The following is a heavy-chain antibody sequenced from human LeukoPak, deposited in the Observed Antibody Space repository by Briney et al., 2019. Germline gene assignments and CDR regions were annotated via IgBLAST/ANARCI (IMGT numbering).Heavy chain of an antibody. V-gene: IGHV4-59*08. Sequence: SETLSLTCTVSGGSISSYYWSWIRQPPGKGLEWIGYIYYSGSTNYNPSLKSRVTISVDTSKNQFSLKLSSVTAADTAVYYCARHFYSGHDSFDYWGQGTLVTVSS. D-gene: IGHD5-12*01. CDR3: ARHFYSGHDSFDY. CDR1: GGSISSYY. CDR2: IYYSGST. J-gene: IGHJ4*02.